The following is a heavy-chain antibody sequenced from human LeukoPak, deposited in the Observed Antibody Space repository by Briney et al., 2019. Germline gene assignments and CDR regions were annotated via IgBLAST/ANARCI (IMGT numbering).Heavy chain of an antibody. J-gene: IGHJ4*02. D-gene: IGHD3-22*01. Sequence: GGSLRLSCAASGFTFSSYAMHWVRQAPGKGLEWVAVISYDGSNKYYADSVKGRFTISRDNSKDTLYLQMNSLRAEDTAVYYCARGGSDMIVVVILPDYWGQGTLVTVSS. V-gene: IGHV3-30*01. CDR1: GFTFSSYA. CDR2: ISYDGSNK. CDR3: ARGGSDMIVVVILPDY.